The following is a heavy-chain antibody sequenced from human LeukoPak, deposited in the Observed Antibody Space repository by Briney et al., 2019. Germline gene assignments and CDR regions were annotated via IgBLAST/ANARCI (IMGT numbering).Heavy chain of an antibody. CDR3: ARDRSGYSDAFDI. J-gene: IGHJ3*02. D-gene: IGHD6-13*01. Sequence: GGSLRLSCAASGFTFSSYGMHWVRQAPGKRLEWVAVIWYDGSNKYYADSVKGRFTISRDNSKNTLYLQMNSLRAEDTAVYYCARDRSGYSDAFDIWGQGTMVTVSS. V-gene: IGHV3-33*01. CDR2: IWYDGSNK. CDR1: GFTFSSYG.